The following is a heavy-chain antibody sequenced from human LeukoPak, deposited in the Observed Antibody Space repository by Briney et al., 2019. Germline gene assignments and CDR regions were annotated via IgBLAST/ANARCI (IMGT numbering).Heavy chain of an antibody. V-gene: IGHV3-23*01. D-gene: IGHD2-15*01. CDR1: GFNFSNYA. Sequence: PGGSLRLSCTASGFNFSNYAMSWVRQAPGKGLEWVSTISGSDGSTYYADSVKGRFTISRDNSKNTLYLQMNSLRVEDTAIYYCAKGRGYCNGGSCYSDYWGQGTLVTVSS. CDR3: AKGRGYCNGGSCYSDY. J-gene: IGHJ4*02. CDR2: ISGSDGST.